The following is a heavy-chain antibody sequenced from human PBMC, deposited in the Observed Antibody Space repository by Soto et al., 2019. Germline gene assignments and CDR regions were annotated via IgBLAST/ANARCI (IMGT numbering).Heavy chain of an antibody. CDR1: GGTFSSYT. CDR2: IIPILGIA. D-gene: IGHD3-22*01. J-gene: IGHJ5*02. CDR3: ASDQVYSSGYGWNWFDP. Sequence: QVQLVQSGAEVKKPGSSVKVSCKASGGTFSSYTISWVRQAPGQGLEWMGRIIPILGIANYAQKFQGRVTITADKSTSTAYMELSSLRSEDTAVYYCASDQVYSSGYGWNWFDPWGQGTLVTVSS. V-gene: IGHV1-69*02.